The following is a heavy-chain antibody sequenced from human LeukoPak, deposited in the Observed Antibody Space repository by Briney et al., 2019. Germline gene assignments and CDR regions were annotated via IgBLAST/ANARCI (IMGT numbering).Heavy chain of an antibody. Sequence: GGSLRLSCAASGFTFSDYYMSWIRQAPGKGLEWVSYISSSSRYTNYADSVKGRFTIFRDDPKNSLYLQMNSLRAEDTAVYYCARDISSSWPYYYGMDVWGKGTTVTVSS. D-gene: IGHD6-13*01. CDR3: ARDISSSWPYYYGMDV. V-gene: IGHV3-11*06. CDR1: GFTFSDYY. J-gene: IGHJ6*04. CDR2: ISSSSRYT.